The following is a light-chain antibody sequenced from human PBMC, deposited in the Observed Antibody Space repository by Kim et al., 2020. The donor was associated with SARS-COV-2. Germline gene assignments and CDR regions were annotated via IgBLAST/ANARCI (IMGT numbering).Light chain of an antibody. Sequence: PRQSVTISSTGTSRYSGTYNLVSWYQHRPGKAPKFIIYDVSKRPSGVSTRFSGSKSGNTASLTISGLQADDEADYYCCTYAGGPYVFGTGTKVTVL. V-gene: IGLV2-23*02. CDR1: SRYSGTYNL. CDR2: DVS. CDR3: CTYAGGPYV. J-gene: IGLJ1*01.